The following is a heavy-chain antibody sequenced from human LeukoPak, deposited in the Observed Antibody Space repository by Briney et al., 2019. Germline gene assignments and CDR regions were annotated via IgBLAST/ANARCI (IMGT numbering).Heavy chain of an antibody. D-gene: IGHD6-13*01. J-gene: IGHJ4*02. V-gene: IGHV3-13*01. CDR2: IDTAGNA. CDR3: ARAKMPGIQTAGRVNYFDS. Sequence: GGSLRLSCAASEFTFSSYDMHWVRQATGKGLEWVSTIDTAGNAWYPDSVKGRFTTSRENAKNSLNLQMNSLRVGDTAVYYCARAKMPGIQTAGRVNYFDSWGQGTLVTVSA. CDR1: EFTFSSYD.